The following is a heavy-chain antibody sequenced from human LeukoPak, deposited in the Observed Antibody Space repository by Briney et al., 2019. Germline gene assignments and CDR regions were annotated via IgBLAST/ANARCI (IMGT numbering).Heavy chain of an antibody. V-gene: IGHV3-30*02. CDR1: GFTFSTYG. J-gene: IGHJ6*03. CDR3: TRAGGLVRGVHYYYYMDV. CDR2: IRYDGSDK. Sequence: GGSLRLSCAASGFTFSTYGMHWVRQAPGKGLEWVAFIRYDGSDKYYADSVKARFTISRDNSKNTLSLQMNSLRPEDTAVYYCTRAGGLVRGVHYYYYMDVWGKGTTVTISS. D-gene: IGHD3-10*01.